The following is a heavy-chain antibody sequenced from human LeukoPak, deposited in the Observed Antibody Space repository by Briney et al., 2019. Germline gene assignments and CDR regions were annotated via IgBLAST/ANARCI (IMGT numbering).Heavy chain of an antibody. CDR1: GFTFSSYD. Sequence: GGSLRLSCAASGFTFSSYDMHWVRQATGKGLEWVSSIGTAGDTYYPGSVKGRFTISRENARNSFYLQMNSLRAGDTAVYYCSRGGAAAGHAFDIWGQGTLVTVSS. V-gene: IGHV3-13*04. CDR3: SRGGAAAGHAFDI. CDR2: IGTAGDT. D-gene: IGHD6-13*01. J-gene: IGHJ3*02.